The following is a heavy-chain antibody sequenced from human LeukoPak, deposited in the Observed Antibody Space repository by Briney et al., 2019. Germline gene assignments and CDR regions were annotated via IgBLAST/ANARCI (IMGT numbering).Heavy chain of an antibody. Sequence: SETLSLTCTVSGGPISSYYWSWIRQPPGKGLEWIGYIYYSGSTNYNPSLKSRVTISVDTSKNQFSLKLSSVTAADTAVYYCARGLSDSSSWFDAYDYWGQGTLVTVSS. D-gene: IGHD6-13*01. J-gene: IGHJ4*02. V-gene: IGHV4-59*01. CDR3: ARGLSDSSSWFDAYDY. CDR2: IYYSGST. CDR1: GGPISSYY.